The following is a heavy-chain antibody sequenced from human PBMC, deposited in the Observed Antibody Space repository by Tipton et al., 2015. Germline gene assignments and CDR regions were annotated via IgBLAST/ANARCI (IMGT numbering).Heavy chain of an antibody. CDR1: GFTFSDYY. CDR2: ISSSGSTI. J-gene: IGHJ6*02. Sequence: SLRLSCAASGFTFSDYYMSWTRQAPGKGLEWVSYISSSGSTIYYADSVKGRFTISRDNAKNSLYLQMNSLRAEDTAVYYCAREAFYFDSGSPLPTPYGMDVWGQGTTVTVSS. CDR3: AREAFYFDSGSPLPTPYGMDV. D-gene: IGHD3-10*01. V-gene: IGHV3-11*04.